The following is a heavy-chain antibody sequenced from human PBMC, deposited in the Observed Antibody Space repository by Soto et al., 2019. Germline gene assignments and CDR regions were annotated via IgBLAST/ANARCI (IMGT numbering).Heavy chain of an antibody. Sequence: GGSLRLSCAASGFTFSSYAMSWVRQAPGKGLEWVSAISGSGGSTYYADSVKGRFTISRDNSKNTLYLQMNSLRAEDTAVYYCAKGHTHYYGSSYYFDYWGQGTLVTVSS. CDR2: ISGSGGST. CDR3: AKGHTHYYGSSYYFDY. CDR1: GFTFSSYA. V-gene: IGHV3-23*01. D-gene: IGHD3-10*01. J-gene: IGHJ4*02.